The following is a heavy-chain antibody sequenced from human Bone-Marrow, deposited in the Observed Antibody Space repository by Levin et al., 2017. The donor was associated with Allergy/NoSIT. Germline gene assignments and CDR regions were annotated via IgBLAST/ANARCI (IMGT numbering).Heavy chain of an antibody. D-gene: IGHD2/OR15-2a*01. V-gene: IGHV4-4*09. Sequence: SETLSLTCSVSGATTTNYYWSWVRQPSGKGLEWIGHIYSTGLTDYNPSLKSRVSFSLDTSKNQFSLTLSSVTAADTAVDYCARLRWHSEYYLDYWGQGILVAVSS. CDR2: IYSTGLT. CDR1: GATTTNYY. J-gene: IGHJ4*02. CDR3: ARLRWHSEYYLDY.